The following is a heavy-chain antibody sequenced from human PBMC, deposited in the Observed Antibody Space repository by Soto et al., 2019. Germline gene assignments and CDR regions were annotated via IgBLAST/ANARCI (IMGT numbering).Heavy chain of an antibody. CDR1: GGTFSSYA. CDR2: IIPIFGTA. CDR3: ARDNGYCSGGSCFTYYYYGMDV. V-gene: IGHV1-69*12. J-gene: IGHJ6*02. D-gene: IGHD2-15*01. Sequence: QVQLVQSGAEVKKPGSSVKVSCKASGGTFSSYAISWVRQAPGQGLEWMGGIIPIFGTANYAQKFQGRVTITADESTSTAYMELSSLRSEDTAVYYCARDNGYCSGGSCFTYYYYGMDVWGQGTTVTVSS.